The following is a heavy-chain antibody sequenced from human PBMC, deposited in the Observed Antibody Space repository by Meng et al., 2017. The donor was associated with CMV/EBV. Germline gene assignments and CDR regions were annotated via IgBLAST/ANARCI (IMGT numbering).Heavy chain of an antibody. D-gene: IGHD3-3*01. V-gene: IGHV4-61*01. CDR1: GGSVSSGSYY. Sequence: GSLRLSCTVSGGSVSSGSYYWSWIRQPPGKGLEWIGYIYYSGSTNYNPSLKSRVTISVDTSKNQFSLKLSSVTAADTAVYYCASNYDLNYYYYYGMDVWGQGTTVTVSS. J-gene: IGHJ6*02. CDR2: IYYSGST. CDR3: ASNYDLNYYYYYGMDV.